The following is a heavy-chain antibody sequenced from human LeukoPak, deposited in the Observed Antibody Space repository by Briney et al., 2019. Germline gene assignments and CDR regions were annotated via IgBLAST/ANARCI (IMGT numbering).Heavy chain of an antibody. CDR2: IYYSGST. D-gene: IGHD6-13*01. CDR1: GGSISGGGYC. Sequence: SETLSLTCAVSGGSISGGGYCWIWIRQHPGKGLEWIGYIYYSGSTYYNPSLKSRVTISVDTSKNQFSLKLSSVTAADTAVYYCARGIAAAGRGGFDPWGQGTLVTVSS. J-gene: IGHJ5*02. CDR3: ARGIAAAGRGGFDP. V-gene: IGHV4-31*11.